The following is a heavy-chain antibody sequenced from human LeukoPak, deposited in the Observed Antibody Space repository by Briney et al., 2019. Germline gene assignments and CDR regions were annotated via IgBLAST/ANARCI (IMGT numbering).Heavy chain of an antibody. V-gene: IGHV1-69*06. CDR2: IIPIFGTA. D-gene: IGHD2-2*01. CDR1: GGTFSSYA. Sequence: GASVKVSYKASGGTFSSYAISWVRQAPGQGLEWMGGIIPIFGTANYAQKFQGRVTITADKSTSTAYMELSSLRSEDTAVYYCARDPHLYCSSTSCYFNDYWGQGTLVTVSS. J-gene: IGHJ4*02. CDR3: ARDPHLYCSSTSCYFNDY.